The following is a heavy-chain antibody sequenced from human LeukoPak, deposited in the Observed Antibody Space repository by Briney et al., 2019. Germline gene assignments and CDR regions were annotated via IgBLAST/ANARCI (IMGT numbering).Heavy chain of an antibody. J-gene: IGHJ3*02. CDR2: INPSGGST. CDR3: ARQIVVVTFQGRDAFDI. CDR1: GYTFTSYY. Sequence: ASVKVSCKASGYTFTSYYMHWVRQAPGQGLEWMGIINPSGGSTSYAQKFQGRVTMTRDMSTSTVYMELSSLRSEDTAVYYCARQIVVVTFQGRDAFDIWGQGTMVTVSS. D-gene: IGHD3-22*01. V-gene: IGHV1-46*01.